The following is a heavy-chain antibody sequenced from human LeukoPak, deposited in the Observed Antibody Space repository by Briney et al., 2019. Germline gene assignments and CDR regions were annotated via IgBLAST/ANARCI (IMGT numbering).Heavy chain of an antibody. V-gene: IGHV4-34*01. CDR3: AVAAYDAFDV. D-gene: IGHD2-15*01. Sequence: SETLSLTCAVYGGSFSGYYWSWIRQPPGKGLEWIGEINHSGSTNYNPSLKSRVTISVDTSKNQFSLKLSSVTAADTAVYYCAVAAYDAFDVWGQGTMVTVSS. CDR2: INHSGST. CDR1: GGSFSGYY. J-gene: IGHJ3*01.